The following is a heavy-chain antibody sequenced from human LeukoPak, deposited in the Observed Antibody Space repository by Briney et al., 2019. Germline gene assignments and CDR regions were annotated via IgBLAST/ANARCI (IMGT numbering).Heavy chain of an antibody. V-gene: IGHV3-7*05. CDR2: IKEDGSEK. D-gene: IGHD3-10*01. J-gene: IGHJ4*02. CDR3: AFRGRSGSLY. CDR1: GFTFTNFW. Sequence: PGGSLRLSCAASGFTFTNFWMHWVRQAPGKGLEWVANIKEDGSEKYYVDSVKGRFTISRDNAKKSLYLQVNSLRAEDTAVYYCAFRGRSGSLYWGQGTLVTVSS.